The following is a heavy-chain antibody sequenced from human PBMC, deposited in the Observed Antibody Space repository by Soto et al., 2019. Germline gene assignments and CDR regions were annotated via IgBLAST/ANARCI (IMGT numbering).Heavy chain of an antibody. CDR2: ISSSSSYI. J-gene: IGHJ6*02. CDR3: ATSVRLAGAYYYGMDV. D-gene: IGHD3-10*01. Sequence: PGGSLRLSCAASGFTFSSYSMNWVRQAPGKGLEWVSSISSSSSYIYYADSVKGRFTISRDNAKNSLYLQMNSLRAEDTAVYYCATSVRLAGAYYYGMDVWGQGTTVTVSS. V-gene: IGHV3-21*01. CDR1: GFTFSSYS.